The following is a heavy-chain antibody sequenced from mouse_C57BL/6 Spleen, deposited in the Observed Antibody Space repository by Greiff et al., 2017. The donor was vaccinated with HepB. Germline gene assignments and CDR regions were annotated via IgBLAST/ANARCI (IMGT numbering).Heavy chain of an antibody. Sequence: VQLQQSGPVLVKPGASVKMSCKASGYTFTDYYMNWVKQSHGKSLEWIGVINPYNGGTSYNQKFKGKATLTVDKSSSTAYMELNSLTSEDSAVYYCAREGGNYVYWGQGTLVTVSA. V-gene: IGHV1-19*01. CDR2: INPYNGGT. D-gene: IGHD2-1*01. CDR3: AREGGNYVY. CDR1: GYTFTDYY. J-gene: IGHJ3*01.